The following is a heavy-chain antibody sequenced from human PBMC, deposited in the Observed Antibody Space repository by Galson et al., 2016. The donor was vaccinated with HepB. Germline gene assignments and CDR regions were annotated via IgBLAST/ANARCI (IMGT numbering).Heavy chain of an antibody. CDR1: GGSVSSSAYF. D-gene: IGHD4-23*01. J-gene: IGHJ6*02. V-gene: IGHV4-39*01. CDR3: ARRGNHYHGLDV. Sequence: SETLSLTCAVSGGSVSSSAYFWGWIRQPPGKGLEWIGARYFTGSTYYNPSLKGRVTIFVDTSKNQFPLRVTSVTAADTGVYYCARRGNHYHGLDVWGQGTTVTVSS. CDR2: RYFTGST.